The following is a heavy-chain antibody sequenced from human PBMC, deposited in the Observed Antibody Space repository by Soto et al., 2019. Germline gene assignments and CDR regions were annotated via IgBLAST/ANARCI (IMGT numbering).Heavy chain of an antibody. CDR3: AKDTPPGGIVGATWFDP. CDR2: ISGSGGST. J-gene: IGHJ5*02. D-gene: IGHD1-26*01. V-gene: IGHV3-23*01. Sequence: PGGSLRLSCAASGFTFSSYAMSWVRQAPGKWLEWVSAISGSGGSTYYADSVKGRFTISRDNSKNTLYLQMNSLRAEDTAVYYCAKDTPPGGIVGATWFDPRGQGTLVNVSS. CDR1: GFTFSSYA.